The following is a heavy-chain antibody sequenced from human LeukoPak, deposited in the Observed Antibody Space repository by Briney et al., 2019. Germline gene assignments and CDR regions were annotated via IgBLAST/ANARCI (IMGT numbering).Heavy chain of an antibody. CDR3: ARAVLGGSYPIDY. D-gene: IGHD2-15*01. J-gene: IGHJ4*02. CDR1: GGSISSGGYY. CDR2: IYYSGST. Sequence: SETLSLTCPVSGGSISSGGYYWSWLRQHPGKGLEWIGYIYYSGSTYYNASLQCRVTISVDTSKNQFSLKLSSVTAADTAVYYCARAVLGGSYPIDYWGQGTLVTVSS. V-gene: IGHV4-31*03.